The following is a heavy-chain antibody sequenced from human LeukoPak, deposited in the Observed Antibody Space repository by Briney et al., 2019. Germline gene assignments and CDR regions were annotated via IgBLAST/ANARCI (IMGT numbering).Heavy chain of an antibody. Sequence: SETLSLTCSVSGGSISSSSYYWGWIRQSPGKGLDWIGSISYSGWSYSDPSLKSRATISVDTSKNQFSLKLTSVTAADTAVYYCARQNCTLTSCYDYYHYHMDVWGKGTAVTISS. CDR2: ISYSGWS. CDR1: GGSISSSSYY. D-gene: IGHD2-2*01. J-gene: IGHJ6*03. CDR3: ARQNCTLTSCYDYYHYHMDV. V-gene: IGHV4-39*01.